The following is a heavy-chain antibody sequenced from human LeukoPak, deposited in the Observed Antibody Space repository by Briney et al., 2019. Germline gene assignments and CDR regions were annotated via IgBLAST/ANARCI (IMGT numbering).Heavy chain of an antibody. CDR1: GFTFSSYG. V-gene: IGHV3-30*03. J-gene: IGHJ4*02. Sequence: PGGSLRLSCAASGFTFSSYGMHWVRQAPGKGLEWMALISYDGSVKYYADSVKGRFTISRDNSKNTLYLQMNSLRAEDTAVYYCARDSLRGGWYDYWGQGTLVTVSS. D-gene: IGHD6-19*01. CDR3: ARDSLRGGWYDY. CDR2: ISYDGSVK.